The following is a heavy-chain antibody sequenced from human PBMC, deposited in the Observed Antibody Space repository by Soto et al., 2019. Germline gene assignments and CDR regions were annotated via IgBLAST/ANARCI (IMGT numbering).Heavy chain of an antibody. J-gene: IGHJ6*02. CDR2: IYYSGST. D-gene: IGHD2-15*01. Sequence: SETLSLTCSVSGGSINSGGYYWTWIRQHPGKGLEWIGYIYYSGSTYYNPSLKSRVTISVDTSKNQFSLKLSSVTAADTAVYYCARDVVDRLDYYGMDVWGQGTTVTVSS. CDR3: ARDVVDRLDYYGMDV. CDR1: GGSINSGGYY. V-gene: IGHV4-31*03.